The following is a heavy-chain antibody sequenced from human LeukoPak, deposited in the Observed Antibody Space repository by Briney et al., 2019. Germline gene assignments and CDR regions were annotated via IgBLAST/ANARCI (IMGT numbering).Heavy chain of an antibody. J-gene: IGHJ6*02. D-gene: IGHD6-13*01. CDR1: GYTFTSYG. V-gene: IGHV1-18*01. CDR3: ARDTPPGIAAAGSYYYYYYGMDV. CDR2: ISAYNGNT. Sequence: GASVKASCKASGYTFTSYGISWVRQAPGQGLEWMGWISAYNGNTNYAQKLQGRVTMTTDTSTSTAYMELRSLRSDDTAVYYCARDTPPGIAAAGSYYYYYYGMDVWGQGTTVTVSS.